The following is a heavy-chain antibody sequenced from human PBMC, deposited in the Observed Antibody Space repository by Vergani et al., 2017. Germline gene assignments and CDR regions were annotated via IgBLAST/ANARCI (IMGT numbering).Heavy chain of an antibody. J-gene: IGHJ5*02. CDR3: ARDRNAYYGSGSYFP. D-gene: IGHD3-10*01. CDR2: ISSSSSTI. Sequence: EVQLVESGGGLVQPGGSLRLSCAASGFTFSSYWMHWVRQAPGKGLEWVSYISSSSSTIYYADSVKGRFTISRDNAKNSLYLQMNSLRAEDTAVYYCARDRNAYYGSGSYFPWGQGTLVTVSS. CDR1: GFTFSSYW. V-gene: IGHV3-48*01.